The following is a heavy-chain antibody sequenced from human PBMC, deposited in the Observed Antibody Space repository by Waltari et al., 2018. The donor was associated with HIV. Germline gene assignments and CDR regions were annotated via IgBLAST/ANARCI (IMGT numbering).Heavy chain of an antibody. CDR1: GFTFIVHY. J-gene: IGHJ3*02. V-gene: IGHV3-72*01. Sequence: EVQLVESGGGLVQPGGSLRLSCAASGFTFIVHYMAWVRQAPGKGLEWVGRTRNKANSYTTEYAASVKGRFTISRDDSKNSLYLQMNSLKTEDTAVYYCARTYHYDSSGPDAFDIWGQGTMVTVSS. CDR2: TRNKANSYTT. CDR3: ARTYHYDSSGPDAFDI. D-gene: IGHD3-22*01.